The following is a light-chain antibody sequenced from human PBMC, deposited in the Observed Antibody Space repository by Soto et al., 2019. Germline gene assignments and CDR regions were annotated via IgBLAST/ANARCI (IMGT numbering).Light chain of an antibody. CDR3: QHYDTYSLT. CDR2: DAS. J-gene: IGKJ1*01. Sequence: DIQLTQSPSTVSASVGDRVTITCRASQSINTWLAWYQQKPGKAPKLLIYDASSLQIGVPSRFSGSGSGTEFTLTIRSLQPDDFASYYCQHYDTYSLTFGQGTKVDI. V-gene: IGKV1-5*01. CDR1: QSINTW.